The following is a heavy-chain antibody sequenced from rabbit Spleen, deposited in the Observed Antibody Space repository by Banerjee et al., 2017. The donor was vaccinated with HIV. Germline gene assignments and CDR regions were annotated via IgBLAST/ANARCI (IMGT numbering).Heavy chain of an antibody. CDR1: GVSFSISSY. Sequence: QEQLEESGGGLVKPEGSLTLTCTASGVSFSISSYMCWVRQAPGKGLEWIACIDSGSSGFTYFATWAKGRFTCSKTSSTTVTLQMTRLTAADTATYFCTRDAAGGSYFALWGPGTLVTVS. J-gene: IGHJ4*01. D-gene: IGHD8-1*01. V-gene: IGHV1S45*01. CDR2: IDSGSSGFT. CDR3: TRDAAGGSYFAL.